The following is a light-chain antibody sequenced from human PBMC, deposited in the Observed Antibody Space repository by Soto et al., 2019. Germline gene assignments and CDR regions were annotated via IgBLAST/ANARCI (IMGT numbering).Light chain of an antibody. CDR1: QRVSRSY. J-gene: IGKJ1*01. CDR3: QQYGSSPPWT. Sequence: EIVLTQSPGTLSLSPRERATLSCRASQRVSRSYLAWYQQKPGQAPRLLIYGASSRATGIPDRFSGSGSGTDFTLTISRLEPEDFAMYYCQQYGSSPPWTFGQGTKVEIK. V-gene: IGKV3-20*01. CDR2: GAS.